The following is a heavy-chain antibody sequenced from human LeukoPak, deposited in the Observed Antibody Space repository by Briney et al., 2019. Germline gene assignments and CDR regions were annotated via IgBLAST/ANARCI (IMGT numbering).Heavy chain of an antibody. J-gene: IGHJ4*02. CDR3: ARIPSAVVPAAEDY. V-gene: IGHV4-34*01. Sequence: SETLSLTCAVYGGSFSYYYWSWIRQPPGKRLEWIGEINHSGSTNYNPSLKSQVTISVDTSKNQFSLKLSSVTAADTAVYYCARIPSAVVPAAEDYWGQGTLVTVSS. CDR2: INHSGST. D-gene: IGHD2-2*01. CDR1: GGSFSYYY.